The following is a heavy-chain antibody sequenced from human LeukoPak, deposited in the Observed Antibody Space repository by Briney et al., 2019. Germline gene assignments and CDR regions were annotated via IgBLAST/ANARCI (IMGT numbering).Heavy chain of an antibody. CDR2: IKQDGSEK. CDR3: ATDWAARD. CDR1: GFTFSDYW. J-gene: IGHJ4*02. V-gene: IGHV3-7*03. Sequence: GGSLRLSCAASGFTFSDYWMSWVRQAPGKGLEWVANIKQDGSEKYYVDSVKGRFTISRDNAKNSPYLQMKSLRAEDTAVYYCATDWAARDWGQGTLVTVSS. D-gene: IGHD3-16*01.